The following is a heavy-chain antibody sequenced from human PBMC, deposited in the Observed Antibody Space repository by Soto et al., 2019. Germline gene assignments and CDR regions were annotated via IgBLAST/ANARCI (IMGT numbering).Heavy chain of an antibody. D-gene: IGHD2-2*01. CDR3: AREGYQLLSRRGWFDP. CDR2: IYYSGST. CDR1: GGSISSGDYY. V-gene: IGHV4-30-4*01. J-gene: IGHJ5*02. Sequence: SETLSLTCTVSGGSISSGDYYWSWIRQPPGKGLEWIGYIYYSGSTCYNPSLKSRVTISVDTSKNQFSLKLSSVTAADTAVYYCAREGYQLLSRRGWFDPWGQGTLVTVSS.